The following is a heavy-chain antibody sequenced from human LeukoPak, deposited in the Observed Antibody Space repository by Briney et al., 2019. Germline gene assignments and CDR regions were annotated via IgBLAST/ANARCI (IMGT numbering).Heavy chain of an antibody. Sequence: SGGSLRLSCAASGFTFSIYAMGWVRQAPGKGLEWVSAISGSGGTTYYADSVKGRFTVSRDNSMNTLYLQMNSLRAEDTAVYYCARGQGGVMITFGGVIVFDYWGQGTLVPVSS. CDR3: ARGQGGVMITFGGVIVFDY. CDR1: GFTFSIYA. CDR2: ISGSGGTT. J-gene: IGHJ4*02. D-gene: IGHD3-16*02. V-gene: IGHV3-23*01.